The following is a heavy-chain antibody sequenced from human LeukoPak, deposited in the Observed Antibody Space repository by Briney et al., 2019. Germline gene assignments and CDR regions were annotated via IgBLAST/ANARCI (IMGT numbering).Heavy chain of an antibody. Sequence: PGGSLRLSCAASGFTFTSYWMSWVRQAPGKGLEWVANIKTDGSVKYYQDSVKGRFTISRGNAKNSLYLQVNSLRVEDTAVYHCARIGYSSSSFDYWGQGTLVIVSS. J-gene: IGHJ4*02. CDR1: GFTFTSYW. CDR3: ARIGYSSSSFDY. CDR2: IKTDGSVK. V-gene: IGHV3-7*01. D-gene: IGHD6-6*01.